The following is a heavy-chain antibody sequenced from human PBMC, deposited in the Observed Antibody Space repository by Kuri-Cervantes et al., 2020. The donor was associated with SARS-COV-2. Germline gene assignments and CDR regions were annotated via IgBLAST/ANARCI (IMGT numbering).Heavy chain of an antibody. V-gene: IGHV3-74*01. CDR3: VRDGDHWNFDY. Sequence: GGSLRLSCAVYGGSFSGYYWSWVRQAPGKGLVWVSRINPDGSYTNNADSVKGRFTLSRDNAKNMLFLQMNSLRAEDTAVYYCVRDGDHWNFDYWGQGTLVTVSS. D-gene: IGHD1-1*01. CDR1: GGSFSGYY. CDR2: INPDGSYT. J-gene: IGHJ4*02.